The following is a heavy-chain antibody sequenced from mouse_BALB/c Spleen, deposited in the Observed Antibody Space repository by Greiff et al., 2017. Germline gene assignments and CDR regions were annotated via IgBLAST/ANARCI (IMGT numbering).Heavy chain of an antibody. CDR3: ARDLGAMDY. J-gene: IGHJ4*01. D-gene: IGHD3-3*01. V-gene: IGHV1-69*02. CDR2: IDPSDSET. CDR1: GYTFTSYW. Sequence: VQLQQPGAELVKPGAPVKLSCKASGYTFTSYWMNWVKQRPGRGLEWIGRIDPSDSETHYNQKFKDKATLTVDKSSSTAYIQLSSLTSEDSAVYYCARDLGAMDYWGQGTSVTVSS.